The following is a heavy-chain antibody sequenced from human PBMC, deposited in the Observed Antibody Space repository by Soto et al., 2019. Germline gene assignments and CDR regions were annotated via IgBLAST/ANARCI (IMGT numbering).Heavy chain of an antibody. Sequence: GESLKISCKGSGYSFTSHWISWVRQRPGKGLEWMGRIDPSDSYTNYSPSFQGHVTISADKSISTAYLQWSSLKASDTAMYYCARRYSGSNYYYGMDVWGQGTTVTVSS. D-gene: IGHD3-10*01. CDR2: IDPSDSYT. CDR3: ARRYSGSNYYYGMDV. V-gene: IGHV5-10-1*01. J-gene: IGHJ6*02. CDR1: GYSFTSHW.